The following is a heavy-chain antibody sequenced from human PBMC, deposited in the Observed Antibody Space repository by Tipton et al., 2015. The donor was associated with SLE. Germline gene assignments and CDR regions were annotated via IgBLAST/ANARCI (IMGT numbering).Heavy chain of an antibody. CDR3: AREVNIVDDSDAFDI. J-gene: IGHJ3*02. Sequence: TLSLTCTVSGGSISSYYWSWIRQPPGKGLEWIGYIYTSGSTYYNPSLKSRVTISVDTSKNQFSLKLSSVTAADTAVYYCAREVNIVDDSDAFDIWGQGTMVTVSP. V-gene: IGHV4-4*08. CDR2: IYTSGST. D-gene: IGHD5/OR15-5a*01. CDR1: GGSISSYY.